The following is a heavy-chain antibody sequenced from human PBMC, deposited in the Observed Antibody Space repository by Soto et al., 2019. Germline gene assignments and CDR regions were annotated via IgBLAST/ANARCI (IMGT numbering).Heavy chain of an antibody. CDR3: AKGRSYYYYYGVDV. Sequence: GGSLRLSCSASGFTFSSYAMHWVRQAPGKGLEYVSDIIDSGGSTYYAGSVKGRFTISRDNSKSTLYLQMNSLRAEDTALYYCAKGRSYYYYYGVDVWGQGTTVTVSS. J-gene: IGHJ6*02. V-gene: IGHV3-64*04. CDR1: GFTFSSYA. CDR2: IIDSGGST.